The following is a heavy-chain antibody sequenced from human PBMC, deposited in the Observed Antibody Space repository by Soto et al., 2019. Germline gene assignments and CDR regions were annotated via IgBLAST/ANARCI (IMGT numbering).Heavy chain of an antibody. J-gene: IGHJ4*02. CDR2: IYYSGST. V-gene: IGHV4-39*01. CDR3: VSRAHVWDYDY. CDR1: GGSISSSSYY. Sequence: PSETLSLTCTVSGGSISSSSYYWGWIRQPPGKGLEWIGSIYYSGSTYYNPSLKSRVTISVDTSKNQFSLKLSSVTAADTAVYHCVSRAHVWDYDYWGQGTLVTVFS. D-gene: IGHD1-26*01.